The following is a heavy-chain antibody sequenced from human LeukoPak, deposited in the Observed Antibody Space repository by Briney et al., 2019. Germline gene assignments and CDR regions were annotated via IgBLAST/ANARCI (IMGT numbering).Heavy chain of an antibody. D-gene: IGHD6-13*01. CDR1: GFTFSSYA. CDR2: ISGSGGST. V-gene: IGHV3-23*01. CDR3: TKPQGSSWYEFHS. Sequence: PGGSLRLSCAASGFTFSSYAMSWVRQAPGKGLEWVSGISGSGGSTYDAHSVKGRFTISRDNSKNTLYLQLNSLRAEDTAIYFCTKPQGSSWYEFHSWGQGTLVTVPS. J-gene: IGHJ4*02.